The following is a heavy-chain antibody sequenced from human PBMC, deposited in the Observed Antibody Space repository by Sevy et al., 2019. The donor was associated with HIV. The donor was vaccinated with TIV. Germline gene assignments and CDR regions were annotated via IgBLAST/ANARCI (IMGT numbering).Heavy chain of an antibody. Sequence: SETLSLTCTVSGGSMSSYYWSWIRQLPGKGLEWIGYIYYIGSTNYNPSLKSRVTISVDTSKNQFSLKLSSVTAADTAVYYCARVRQQLVGSLDYWGQGTLVTVSS. V-gene: IGHV4-59*01. D-gene: IGHD6-13*01. J-gene: IGHJ4*02. CDR3: ARVRQQLVGSLDY. CDR1: GGSMSSYY. CDR2: IYYIGST.